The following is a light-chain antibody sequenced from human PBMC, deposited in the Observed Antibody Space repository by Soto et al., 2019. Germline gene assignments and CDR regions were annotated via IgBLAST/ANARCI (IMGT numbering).Light chain of an antibody. V-gene: IGLV2-14*01. CDR1: SSDVDGYNY. CDR3: SSYTSSSTVYV. J-gene: IGLJ1*01. CDR2: DVS. Sequence: QSVLTQPASVSGSPGQSITISCTGTSSDVDGYNYVSWYQQHPGKAPKLMIYDVSNRPSGVSNRFSGSKSGNTASLTISGLQAEDEADYYCSSYTSSSTVYVFGTGTKVTVL.